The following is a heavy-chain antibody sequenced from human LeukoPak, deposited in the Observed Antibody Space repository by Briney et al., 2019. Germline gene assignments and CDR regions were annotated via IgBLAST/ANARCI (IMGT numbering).Heavy chain of an antibody. CDR3: ARVVEKYSSGWYVDY. CDR2: INPSGGTT. CDR1: GYTFTSYH. Sequence: ASVKVSCKASGYTFTSYHMHWVRQAPGQGLEWMGIINPSGGTTNYAQKFRGRVTMTRDMSTSTVYMELSSLRSEDTAVYYCARVVEKYSSGWYVDYWGQGTLVTVSS. J-gene: IGHJ4*02. V-gene: IGHV1-46*01. D-gene: IGHD6-19*01.